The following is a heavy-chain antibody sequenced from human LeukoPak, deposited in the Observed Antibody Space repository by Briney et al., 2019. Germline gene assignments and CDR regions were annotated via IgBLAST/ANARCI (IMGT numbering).Heavy chain of an antibody. Sequence: PSETLSLTCDVYGYSVSSGYYWGWIRQPSGRGLEWIGSIYHSGNTYYKPSLKRRVTISVDTSRNQFSLKLSSVTAADTAVYYCAIDSSSSSSYFDYWGQGTLVAVSS. J-gene: IGHJ4*02. V-gene: IGHV4-38-2*01. D-gene: IGHD6-6*01. CDR2: IYHSGNT. CDR3: AIDSSSSSSYFDY. CDR1: GYSVSSGYY.